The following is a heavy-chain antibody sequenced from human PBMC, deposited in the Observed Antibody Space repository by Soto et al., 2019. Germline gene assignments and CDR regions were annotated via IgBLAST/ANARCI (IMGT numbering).Heavy chain of an antibody. CDR2: IYPGDADT. V-gene: IGHV5-51*01. J-gene: IGHJ6*02. Sequence: EVQLVQSGAEVKKPGESLKISCKGSGYSFTSYWIGWVRQMPGXXXXXMGIIYPGDADTRYSPSFQGQVTISADKSXXXXXLXXXXXXXXXXXXXXCARPREAGXXYYGVDVWGQGTTVTVSS. D-gene: IGHD6-19*01. CDR3: ARPREAGXXYYGVDV. CDR1: GYSFTSYW.